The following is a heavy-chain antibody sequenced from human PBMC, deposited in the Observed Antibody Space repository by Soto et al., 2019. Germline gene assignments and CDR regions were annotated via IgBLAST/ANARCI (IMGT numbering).Heavy chain of an antibody. D-gene: IGHD2-15*01. CDR3: ANGRYCSGGSCYSANYYYYYGMDV. CDR1: GFTFSSYA. V-gene: IGHV3-23*01. Sequence: EVQLLESGGGLVQPGGSLRLSCAASGFTFSSYAMSWVRQAPGKGLEWVSAISGSGGSTYYADSVKGRFTISRDNSKNTLYRQMNSLRAEDTAVYYCANGRYCSGGSCYSANYYYYYGMDVWGQGTTVTVSS. CDR2: ISGSGGST. J-gene: IGHJ6*02.